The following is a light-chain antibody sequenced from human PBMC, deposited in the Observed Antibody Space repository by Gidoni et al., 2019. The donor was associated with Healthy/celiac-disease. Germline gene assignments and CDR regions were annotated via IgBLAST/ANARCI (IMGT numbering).Light chain of an antibody. CDR2: EVS. Sequence: QSALTQPPSASGSPGQSVTISCTGTSSDVGGYNYVSWYQQHPGKAPKLMIYEVSKRPSGVPDRFSGSKSGNTASRTGSGLQAEDEADYYCSSYAGSNNKVFGTGTKVTVL. CDR1: SSDVGGYNY. CDR3: SSYAGSNNKV. V-gene: IGLV2-8*01. J-gene: IGLJ1*01.